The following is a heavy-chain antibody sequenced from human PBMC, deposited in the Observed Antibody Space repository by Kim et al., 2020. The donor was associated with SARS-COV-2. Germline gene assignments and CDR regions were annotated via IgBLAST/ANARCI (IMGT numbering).Heavy chain of an antibody. CDR2: IRSKAYGGTT. J-gene: IGHJ5*02. Sequence: GGSLRLSCTASGFTFGDYAMSWFRQAPGKGLEWVGFIRSKAYGGTTEYAASVKGRFTISRDDSKSIAYLQMNSLKSEDTAVYYCTRGYGSGRNWFDPWGQGTLVTVSS. CDR1: GFTFGDYA. CDR3: TRGYGSGRNWFDP. D-gene: IGHD3-10*01. V-gene: IGHV3-49*03.